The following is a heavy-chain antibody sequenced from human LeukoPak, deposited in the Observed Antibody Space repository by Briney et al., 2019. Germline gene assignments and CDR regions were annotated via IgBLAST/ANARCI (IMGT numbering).Heavy chain of an antibody. V-gene: IGHV3-23*01. J-gene: IGHJ4*02. D-gene: IGHD3-16*01. CDR3: AKDDKGDFYFDY. CDR2: VRGSGGST. Sequence: GGSLRLSCAASGFTFNYDAISWVRQAPGKGLEWVSSVRGSGGSTYYSDSVRGRFTISRDISKNTLYLQMNSLRAEDTAMYYCAKDDKGDFYFDYWGQGTLVTVSS. CDR1: GFTFNYDA.